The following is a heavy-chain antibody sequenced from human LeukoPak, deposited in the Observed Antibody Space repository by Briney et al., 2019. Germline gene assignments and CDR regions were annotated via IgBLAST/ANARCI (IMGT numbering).Heavy chain of an antibody. D-gene: IGHD1-26*01. CDR1: GFPFSDFH. CDR3: ARDLNWDSH. J-gene: IGHJ4*02. V-gene: IGHV3-11*04. CDR2: ITSGGGFK. Sequence: GGSLRLSCVGAGFPFSDFHMSWIRQAPGKGLEWVSYITSGGGFKYYADSVKGRFSISRDDSKNSVFLQMNSLRVEDTAVYYCARDLNWDSHWGQGTLVTVSS.